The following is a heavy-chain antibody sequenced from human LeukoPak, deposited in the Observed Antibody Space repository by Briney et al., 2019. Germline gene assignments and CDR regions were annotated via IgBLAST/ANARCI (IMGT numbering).Heavy chain of an antibody. D-gene: IGHD3-9*01. CDR3: ARGWYDILTGYSLDY. CDR2: INHSGST. Sequence: SETLSLTCAVYGGSFSGYYWSWIRQPPGKGLEWIGEINHSGSTNYNPSLKSRVTISVDTSKNQFSLKLSSVTAADTAAYYCARGWYDILTGYSLDYWGQGTLVTVSS. V-gene: IGHV4-34*01. J-gene: IGHJ4*02. CDR1: GGSFSGYY.